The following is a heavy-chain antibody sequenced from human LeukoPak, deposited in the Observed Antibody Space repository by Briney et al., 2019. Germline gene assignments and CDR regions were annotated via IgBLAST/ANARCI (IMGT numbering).Heavy chain of an antibody. V-gene: IGHV3-30*02. D-gene: IGHD3-10*01. J-gene: IGHJ3*02. Sequence: GGSLRLSCAASGFTFSSYGMHWVRQAPGKGLEWVAFIRYDGSNKYYADSVKGRFTISRDNSKNTLYLQMNSLRAEDTAVYYCAKAQYYYGSGRYAFDIWGQATMVTVSS. CDR3: AKAQYYYGSGRYAFDI. CDR1: GFTFSSYG. CDR2: IRYDGSNK.